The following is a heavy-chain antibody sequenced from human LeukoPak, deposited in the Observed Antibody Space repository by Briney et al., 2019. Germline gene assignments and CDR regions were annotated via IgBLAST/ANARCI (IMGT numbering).Heavy chain of an antibody. Sequence: PSETLSLTCAVYGGSFSGYYWSWIRQPPGKGLEWIGEINHSGSTNYNPSLESRVTVSVDTSKNQFSLKLSSVTAADTAVYHCAKVGDYYYSYWGQGTLVTVSS. D-gene: IGHD3-22*01. CDR3: AKVGDYYYSY. J-gene: IGHJ4*02. V-gene: IGHV4-34*01. CDR1: GGSFSGYY. CDR2: INHSGST.